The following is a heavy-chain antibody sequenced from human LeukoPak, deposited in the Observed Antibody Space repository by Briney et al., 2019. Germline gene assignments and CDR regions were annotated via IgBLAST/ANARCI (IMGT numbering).Heavy chain of an antibody. CDR2: IYYSGST. V-gene: IGHV4-59*08. J-gene: IGHJ4*02. CDR3: ARRSYSSGFYYFDY. Sequence: PSETLSLTCTVSGXSITSYYWSWIRQSPGKGLEWIGYIYYSGSTNYNPSLKSRVTISVHTSKNQFSLKLSSVTAADTAVYYCARRSYSSGFYYFDYWGQGTLVTVSS. D-gene: IGHD6-25*01. CDR1: GXSITSYY.